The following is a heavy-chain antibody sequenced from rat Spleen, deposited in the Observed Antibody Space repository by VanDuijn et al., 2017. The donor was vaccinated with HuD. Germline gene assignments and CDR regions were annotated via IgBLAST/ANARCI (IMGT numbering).Heavy chain of an antibody. CDR1: GIPFINYC. CDR2: ISFDGGST. D-gene: IGHD1-9*01. CDR3: TTVDYGYNY. Sequence: GPLGGFGGGLVQPGRFMKISRAAPGIPFINYCIAWVRQAPKKGLEWVAYISFDGGSTYYRDSVKGRFTISRDNAKSTLYLQMDSLRSEDTATYYCTTVDYGYNYWGQGVMVTVSS. V-gene: IGHV5-27*01. J-gene: IGHJ2*01.